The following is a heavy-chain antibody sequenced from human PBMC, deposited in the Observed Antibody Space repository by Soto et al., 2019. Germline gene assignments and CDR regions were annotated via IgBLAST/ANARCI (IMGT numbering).Heavy chain of an antibody. CDR2: ISAYNGNT. CDR1: GYSFATSG. Sequence: QVKLVQSGTEVKQPGASMKVSCKASGYSFATSGISWVRQAPGQGLEWMGWISAYNGNTNYDQKLQDRVTMTTATSTNTAYLELRNLRSDDTAVYYCARAGQYYDSSGYANWGQGTLVTVSS. D-gene: IGHD3-22*01. J-gene: IGHJ4*02. CDR3: ARAGQYYDSSGYAN. V-gene: IGHV1-18*01.